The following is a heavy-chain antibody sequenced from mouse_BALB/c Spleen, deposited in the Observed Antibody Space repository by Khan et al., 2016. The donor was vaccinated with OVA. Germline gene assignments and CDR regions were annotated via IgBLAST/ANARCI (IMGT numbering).Heavy chain of an antibody. J-gene: IGHJ2*01. Sequence: VQLVESGAELAKPGASVKMSCKASGYTFINYWILWVKQRPGQGLEWIGYINPSTAYTEYNQNFKDKATLTADKSSRTAYMQLTSLTSEDSAGYYCARRGLRWDFDYWGQGTTLTVSS. D-gene: IGHD1-1*01. CDR1: GYTFINYW. CDR3: ARRGLRWDFDY. V-gene: IGHV1-7*01. CDR2: INPSTAYT.